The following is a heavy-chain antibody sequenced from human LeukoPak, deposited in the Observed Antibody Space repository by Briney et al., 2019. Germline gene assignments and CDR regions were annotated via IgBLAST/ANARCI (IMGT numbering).Heavy chain of an antibody. CDR2: ISSSGRTI. D-gene: IGHD1-20*01. Sequence: GGSLRLSCAASGFTFSRLSINWVRQAPGKGLEWRSYISSSGRTIHYADSVKGRFTISRDNAKNTLFLQMNSLRAEDTAVYYCAGNNWDDGLFDYWGQGTLVTVSS. V-gene: IGHV3-48*04. CDR3: AGNNWDDGLFDY. J-gene: IGHJ4*02. CDR1: GFTFSRLS.